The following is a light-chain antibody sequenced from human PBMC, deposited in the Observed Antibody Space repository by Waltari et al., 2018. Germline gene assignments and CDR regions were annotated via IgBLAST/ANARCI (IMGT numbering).Light chain of an antibody. CDR2: YDH. Sequence: SYVLTQPPSVSVAPGETDSVPWVGDNIGSKSVHWYQQKPGQAPMVVIYYDHDRRSGTTVRFYGSKSGDTATLTISRVEAGDEAYYYFKVWDSRVDRRVFGAGTKVTV. J-gene: IGLJ1*01. CDR3: KVWDSRVDRRV. V-gene: IGLV3-21*04. CDR1: NIGSKS.